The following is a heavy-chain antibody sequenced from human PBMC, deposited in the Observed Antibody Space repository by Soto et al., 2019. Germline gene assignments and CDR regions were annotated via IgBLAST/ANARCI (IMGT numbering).Heavy chain of an antibody. V-gene: IGHV3-21*01. J-gene: IGHJ4*02. CDR2: ISSSSSYI. CDR3: ARDGIVVVPAAMPTLFDY. Sequence: RGSLRLSCAASGFTFSSYSMNWVRQAPGKGLEWVSSISSSSSYIYYADSVKGRFTISRDNAKNSLYLQMNSLRAEDTAVYYCARDGIVVVPAAMPTLFDYWGQGTLVTVSS. CDR1: GFTFSSYS. D-gene: IGHD2-2*01.